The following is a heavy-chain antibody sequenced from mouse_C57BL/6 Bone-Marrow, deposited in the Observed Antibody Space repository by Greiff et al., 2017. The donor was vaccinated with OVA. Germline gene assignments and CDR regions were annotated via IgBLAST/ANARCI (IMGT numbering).Heavy chain of an antibody. CDR3: ARKTTTVNYAMDD. D-gene: IGHD1-1*01. CDR1: GFTFSDYG. Sequence: EVKLVESGGGLVKPGGSLKLSCAASGFTFSDYGMHWVRQAPEKGLEWVAYISSGSSTIYYADTVKGRFTISRDNAKNTLFLQMTSLRSEDTAMYYCARKTTTVNYAMDDWGQGTSVTVSS. V-gene: IGHV5-17*01. CDR2: ISSGSSTI. J-gene: IGHJ4*01.